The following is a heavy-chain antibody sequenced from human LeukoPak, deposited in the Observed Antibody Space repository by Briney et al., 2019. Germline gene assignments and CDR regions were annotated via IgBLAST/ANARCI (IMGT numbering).Heavy chain of an antibody. CDR3: ARAIAAAGTAWGWFDP. CDR1: GGSISSSSYY. V-gene: IGHV4-39*01. Sequence: PSETLSLTCTVSGGSISSSSYYWGWIRQPPGKGLEWIGSIYYSGSTYYNPSLKSRVTISVDTSKNQFSLKLSSVTAADTAVYYCARAIAAAGTAWGWFDPWGQGTLVTVSS. D-gene: IGHD6-13*01. CDR2: IYYSGST. J-gene: IGHJ5*02.